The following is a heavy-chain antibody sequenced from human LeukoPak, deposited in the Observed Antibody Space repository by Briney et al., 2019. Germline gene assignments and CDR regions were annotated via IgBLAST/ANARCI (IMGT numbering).Heavy chain of an antibody. CDR3: ARGRRQWLASPDY. V-gene: IGHV4-30-4*08. D-gene: IGHD6-19*01. CDR1: GGSISSGDYY. Sequence: PSQTLSLTCTVSGGSISSGDYYWSWIRQPPGKGLEWIGYIYYSGSTYYNPSLKSRVTMSVDTSNNQFSLRLSSVTAADTAVYYCARGRRQWLASPDYWGQGTLVTVSS. CDR2: IYYSGST. J-gene: IGHJ4*02.